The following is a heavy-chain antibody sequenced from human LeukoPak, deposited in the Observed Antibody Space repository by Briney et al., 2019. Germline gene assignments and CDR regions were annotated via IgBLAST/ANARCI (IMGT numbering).Heavy chain of an antibody. Sequence: GGSLRLSCAASGFTFSSYGMHWVRQAPGKGLKWVAFIRYDGSNKYYADSVKGQFTISRDNPKNTLYLQMNSLRAEDTAVYYCARLYSYGSLFDYWGQGTLVTVSS. V-gene: IGHV3-30*02. D-gene: IGHD5-18*01. J-gene: IGHJ4*02. CDR3: ARLYSYGSLFDY. CDR2: IRYDGSNK. CDR1: GFTFSSYG.